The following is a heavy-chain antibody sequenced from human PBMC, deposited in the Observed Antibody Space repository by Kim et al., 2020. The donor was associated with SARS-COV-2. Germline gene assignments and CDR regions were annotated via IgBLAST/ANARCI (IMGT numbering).Heavy chain of an antibody. CDR1: GFTFSSYG. CDR3: ARDFAPRYYYGSGTHMDV. V-gene: IGHV3-33*01. Sequence: GGSLRLSCAASGFTFSSYGMHRVRQAPGKGLEWVAVIWYDGSNKYYADSVKGRFTISRDNSKNTLYLQMNSLRAEDTAVYYCARDFAPRYYYGSGTHMDVWGKGTTVTVSS. D-gene: IGHD3-10*01. J-gene: IGHJ6*03. CDR2: IWYDGSNK.